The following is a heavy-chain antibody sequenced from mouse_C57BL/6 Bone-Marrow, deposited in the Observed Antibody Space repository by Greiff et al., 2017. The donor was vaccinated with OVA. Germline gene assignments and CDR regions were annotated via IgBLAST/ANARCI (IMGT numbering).Heavy chain of an antibody. V-gene: IGHV1-54*01. CDR2: INPGSGGT. Sequence: VQLQQSGAELVRPGTSVKVSCKASGYAFTNYLIEWVKQRPGQGLEWIGVINPGSGGTNYNEKFKGKATLTADKSSSTAYMQLSSLTSEDSAVCFCAKSDYYGSSPDYWGQGTTLTVSS. J-gene: IGHJ2*01. D-gene: IGHD1-1*01. CDR1: GYAFTNYL. CDR3: AKSDYYGSSPDY.